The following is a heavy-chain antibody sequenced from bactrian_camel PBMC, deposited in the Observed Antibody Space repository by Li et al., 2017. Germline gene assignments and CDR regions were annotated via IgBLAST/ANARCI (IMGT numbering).Heavy chain of an antibody. V-gene: IGHV3S53*01. Sequence: VQLVESGGDSVEAGGSLRLSCVCSGYTYSSYCMAWFRQTPGKEREGVAAIDRYGSTTYGDSVKGRFTISRDNAKDTLYLQMNSLKIEDTAVYYCALGSRRQATMTARGKGTQVTV. CDR1: GYTYSSYC. J-gene: IGHJ4*01. D-gene: IGHD3*01. CDR2: IDRYGST.